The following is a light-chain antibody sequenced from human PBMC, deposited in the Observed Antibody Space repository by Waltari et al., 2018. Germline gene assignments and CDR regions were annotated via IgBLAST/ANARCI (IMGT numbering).Light chain of an antibody. J-gene: IGLJ7*01. CDR1: SPNIGNNY. Sequence: QSVLTQPPSMSAAPGQRVTISCSGGSPNIGNNYVSWYRQFPGTAPKLLIYENHAQPSGIPGRFSGSKSGTSATLDITGLQAGDEADYYCGTWDSSLSGAVFGGGTHLTVL. CDR3: GTWDSSLSGAV. V-gene: IGLV1-51*02. CDR2: ENH.